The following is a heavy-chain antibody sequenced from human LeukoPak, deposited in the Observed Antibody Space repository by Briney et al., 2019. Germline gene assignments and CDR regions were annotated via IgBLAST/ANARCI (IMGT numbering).Heavy chain of an antibody. CDR1: GYIFTNFW. Sequence: GESLKISCQASGYIFTNFWLGWVRQMPGKGPEWMGIIFPADSDTRYSPSFEGQVTISADKSISTAYLQWSSLKASDTAVNYCARSRGDNNWFDPWGQGTMVTVSS. V-gene: IGHV5-51*01. D-gene: IGHD7-27*01. CDR3: ARSRGDNNWFDP. J-gene: IGHJ5*02. CDR2: IFPADSDT.